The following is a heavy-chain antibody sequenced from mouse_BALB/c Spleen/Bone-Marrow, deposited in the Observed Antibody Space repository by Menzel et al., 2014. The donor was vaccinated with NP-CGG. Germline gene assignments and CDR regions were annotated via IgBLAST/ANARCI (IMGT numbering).Heavy chain of an antibody. D-gene: IGHD1-1*01. Sequence: VQLQESGPGLVAPSQRAPITCTVSGFSLTSHGVHWVRQSPGKGLEWLGIIWAGGSTNHNLALMSRLSISKDNSKSQVFLKMNSLQTDDTAIYYCARYLNYYGAMDYWGQGTSVTVSS. CDR3: ARYLNYYGAMDY. V-gene: IGHV2-9*02. CDR1: GFSLTSHG. J-gene: IGHJ4*01. CDR2: IWAGGST.